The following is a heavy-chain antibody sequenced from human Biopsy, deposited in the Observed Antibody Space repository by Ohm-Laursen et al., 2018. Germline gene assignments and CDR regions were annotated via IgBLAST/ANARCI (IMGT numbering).Heavy chain of an antibody. D-gene: IGHD5-24*01. CDR3: ARDVEGFYSYAMEV. Sequence: SLRLSCSASGFTFSDYYMSWIRQAPGKGLEWVSYITSGGSTTDYADSVKGRFTISRDNAKSSLFLQMNGLRAEDTAVYYCARDVEGFYSYAMEVWGQGTTVTVSS. J-gene: IGHJ6*02. V-gene: IGHV3-11*01. CDR1: GFTFSDYY. CDR2: ITSGGSTT.